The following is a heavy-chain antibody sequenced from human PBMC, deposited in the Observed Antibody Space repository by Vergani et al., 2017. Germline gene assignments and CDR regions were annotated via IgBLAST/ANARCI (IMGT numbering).Heavy chain of an antibody. V-gene: IGHV3-23*01. CDR1: GFTFSSYA. CDR3: ARDNRYYYDSSGYSDY. J-gene: IGHJ4*02. Sequence: EVQLLESGGGLVQPGGSLRLSCAASGFTFSSYAMSWVRQAPGKGLEWVSAISGSGGSTYYADSVKGRFTISRDNSKNTLHLQMNSLRAEDTAVYYCARDNRYYYDSSGYSDYWGQGTLVTVSS. CDR2: ISGSGGST. D-gene: IGHD3-22*01.